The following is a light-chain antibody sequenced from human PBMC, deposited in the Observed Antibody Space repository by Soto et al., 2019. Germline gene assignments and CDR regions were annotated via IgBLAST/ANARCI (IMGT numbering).Light chain of an antibody. CDR1: QSVRSW. Sequence: DIEMTPAPPILYESVGDRATIACGASQSVRSWLAWYQQKPGTAPKLLIFDASRLESGVPSRFSGSASGTESTLTISSLQPDDFATYYCEQYDNYPRGFGGGTKVDIK. CDR2: DAS. CDR3: EQYDNYPRG. J-gene: IGKJ4*01. V-gene: IGKV1-5*01.